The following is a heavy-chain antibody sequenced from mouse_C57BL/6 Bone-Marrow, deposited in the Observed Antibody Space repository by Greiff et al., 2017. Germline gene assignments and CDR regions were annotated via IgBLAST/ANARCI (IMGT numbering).Heavy chain of an antibody. CDR3: AGTWSCRYYAMGY. V-gene: IGHV1-39*01. J-gene: IGHJ4*01. CDR1: GYSFTDYN. Sequence: EVQLQQSGPELVKPGASVKLSCKASGYSFTDYNMNWVKQSNGKSLEWIGVINPNYGTTSYNQKYKGKATVTVDQSSSTAYMQLNSLTSEDSAVYYCAGTWSCRYYAMGYWGQGTSVTVSS. CDR2: INPNYGTT.